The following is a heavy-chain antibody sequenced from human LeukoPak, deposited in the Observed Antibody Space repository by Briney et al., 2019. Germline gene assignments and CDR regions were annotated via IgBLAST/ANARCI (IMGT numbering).Heavy chain of an antibody. V-gene: IGHV3-48*02. Sequence: TGGSLRLSCAASGXRFDSYSMNWVRQAPGKGLEWVSYISSSSGTISYADSVKGRFTISRDNAKNSVYLQMNSLRDDDTGVYYCARDTASSGYFFGGQGTLVTVSS. CDR2: ISSSSGTI. J-gene: IGHJ4*02. D-gene: IGHD3-22*01. CDR1: GXRFDSYS. CDR3: ARDTASSGYFF.